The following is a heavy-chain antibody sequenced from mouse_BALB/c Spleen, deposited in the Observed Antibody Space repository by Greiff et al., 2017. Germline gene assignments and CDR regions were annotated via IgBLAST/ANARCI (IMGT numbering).Heavy chain of an antibody. CDR3: ARGTARALYAMDY. CDR2: IDPFNGGT. CDR1: GYSFTSYY. V-gene: IGHV1S135*01. J-gene: IGHJ4*01. Sequence: VQLKQSGPELMKPGASVKISCKASGYSFTSYYMHWVKQSHGKSLEWIGYIDPFNGGTSYNQKFKGKATLTVDKSSSTAYMHLSSLTSEDSAVYYCARGTARALYAMDYWGQGTSVTVSS. D-gene: IGHD3-2*01.